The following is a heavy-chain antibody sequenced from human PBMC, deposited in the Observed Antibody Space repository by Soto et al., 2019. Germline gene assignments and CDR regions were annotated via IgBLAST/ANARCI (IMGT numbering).Heavy chain of an antibody. CDR1: GGSISSGGYS. J-gene: IGHJ4*02. CDR2: IYHSGST. V-gene: IGHV4-30-2*01. Sequence: PSETLSLTCAVSGGSISSGGYSWSWIRQPPGKGLEWIGYIYHSGSTYYNPSLKSRVTISIDRSKNQFSLKLSSVTAADTAIYYCAKDRLWFGRATEDNWGQGIQVTVSS. D-gene: IGHD3-10*01. CDR3: AKDRLWFGRATEDN.